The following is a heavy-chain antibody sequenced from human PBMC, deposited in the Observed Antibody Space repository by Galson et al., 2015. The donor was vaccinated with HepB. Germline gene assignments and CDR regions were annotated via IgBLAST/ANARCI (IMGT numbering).Heavy chain of an antibody. V-gene: IGHV3-30*18. CDR1: GFTFSSYG. D-gene: IGHD6-19*01. CDR2: ISYDGSNK. Sequence: SLRLSCAASGFTFSSYGMHWVRQAPGKGLEWVAVISYDGSNKYYADSVKGRFTISRDNSKNTLYLQMNSLRAEDTAVYYCAKDLVKQWLVRYYYYGMDVWGQGTTVTVSS. CDR3: AKDLVKQWLVRYYYYGMDV. J-gene: IGHJ6*02.